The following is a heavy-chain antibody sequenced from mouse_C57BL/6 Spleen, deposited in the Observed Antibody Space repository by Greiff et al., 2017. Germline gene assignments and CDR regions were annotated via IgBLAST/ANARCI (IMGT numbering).Heavy chain of an antibody. Sequence: LVESGAELVRPGASVTLSCKASGYTFTDYEMHWVKQTPVHGLEWIGAIDPETGGTAYNQKFKGKAILTADKSSSTAYMELRSLTSEDSAVYYCTRGGLLTFDYWGQGTTLTVSS. D-gene: IGHD2-3*01. CDR3: TRGGLLTFDY. V-gene: IGHV1-15*01. CDR1: GYTFTDYE. CDR2: IDPETGGT. J-gene: IGHJ2*01.